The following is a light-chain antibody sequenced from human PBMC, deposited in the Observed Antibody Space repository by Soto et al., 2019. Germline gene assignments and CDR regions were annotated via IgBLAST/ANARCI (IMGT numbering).Light chain of an antibody. Sequence: DIPMTQSPSTLSAFVGDRVAITCRASQSISHWLAWYQQKPGKAPKILIYQASTLQSGIPSRFSGSGAGTEFTLTISSLQPDDLATYYCQQYVAFPLTFGGGTKVEIK. CDR3: QQYVAFPLT. CDR1: QSISHW. CDR2: QAS. J-gene: IGKJ4*01. V-gene: IGKV1-5*03.